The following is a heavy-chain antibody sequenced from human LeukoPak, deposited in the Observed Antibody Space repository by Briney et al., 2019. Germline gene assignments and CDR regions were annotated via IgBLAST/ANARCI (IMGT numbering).Heavy chain of an antibody. V-gene: IGHV3-7*01. CDR1: GFTFTNYW. J-gene: IGHJ4*02. CDR3: TTTTTVVTGY. Sequence: GGSLRLSCAASGFTFTNYWMSWVRQAPGKGLEWVGNIKQDGSEKYYVDSVKGRFTISRDNAKNSLYLQMNSLRAEDTAVYYCTTTTTVVTGYWGQGTLVSVSS. CDR2: IKQDGSEK. D-gene: IGHD4-23*01.